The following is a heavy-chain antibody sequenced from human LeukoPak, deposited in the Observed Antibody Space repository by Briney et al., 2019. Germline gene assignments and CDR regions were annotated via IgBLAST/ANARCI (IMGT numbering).Heavy chain of an antibody. Sequence: PGGSRRLSCAASGFTFSSYWMSWVRQAPGKGLEWVANIKQDGSEKYYVDSVKGRFTISRDNAKNSLYLQMNSLRAEDTAVYYCARDLPKGIAAAGAFDYWGQGTLVTVSS. CDR3: ARDLPKGIAAAGAFDY. D-gene: IGHD6-13*01. V-gene: IGHV3-7*01. J-gene: IGHJ4*02. CDR2: IKQDGSEK. CDR1: GFTFSSYW.